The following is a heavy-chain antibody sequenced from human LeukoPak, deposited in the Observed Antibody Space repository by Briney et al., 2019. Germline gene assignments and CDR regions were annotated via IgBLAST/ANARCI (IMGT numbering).Heavy chain of an antibody. CDR2: ISGSGGST. CDR1: GFTFSSYA. J-gene: IGHJ4*02. D-gene: IGHD3-22*01. V-gene: IGHV3-23*01. CDR3: AKDGSYDSSGGSFDY. Sequence: GGSLRLSCAASGFTFSSYAMSWVRQAPGKGLEWVSAISGSGGSTYYADSVKGRFTISRDNSKNTLYLQMNSLRAEDTAVYYCAKDGSYDSSGGSFDYWGQGTLVTVSS.